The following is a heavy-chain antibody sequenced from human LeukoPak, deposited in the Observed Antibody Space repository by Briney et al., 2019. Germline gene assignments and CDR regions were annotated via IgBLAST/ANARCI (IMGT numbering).Heavy chain of an antibody. V-gene: IGHV3-23*01. D-gene: IGHD2-15*01. CDR3: AKPGSGVGSGWHYFDS. CDR1: GFTFRIYV. J-gene: IGHJ4*02. CDR2: VTESGGSA. Sequence: GGSLRLSCAASGFTFRIYVMSWVREAPGKGRECVSGVTESGGSAYYKDSVKGRFTISTDNSKNTLYLHMNSLRDADTAVYYCAKPGSGVGSGWHYFDSWGQGTLVTVSS.